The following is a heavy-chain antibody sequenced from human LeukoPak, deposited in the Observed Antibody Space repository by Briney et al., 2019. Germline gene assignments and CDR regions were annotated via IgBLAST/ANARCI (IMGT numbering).Heavy chain of an antibody. J-gene: IGHJ4*02. Sequence: SETLSLTCTVSGGSISSGSYYWSWIRQPAGKGLDWIGRIYTSGSTNYNPSLKSRVTISVDTSKNQFSLKLSSVTAADTAVYYCARERITMIVVVNGPFDYWGQGTLVTVSS. V-gene: IGHV4-61*02. CDR1: GGSISSGSYY. D-gene: IGHD3-22*01. CDR2: IYTSGST. CDR3: ARERITMIVVVNGPFDY.